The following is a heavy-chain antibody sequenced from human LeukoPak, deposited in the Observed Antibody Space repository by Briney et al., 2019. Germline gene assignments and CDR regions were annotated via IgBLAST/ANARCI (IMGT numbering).Heavy chain of an antibody. CDR1: GGSFSGYY. D-gene: IGHD3-22*01. CDR3: ARAGYDSSGYYYMIDY. CDR2: INHSGST. Sequence: SSETLSLTCAVYGGSFSGYYWSWIRQPPGKGLEWIGEINHSGSTNYNPSLKSRVTISVDTSKNQFSLKLSSVTAADTAVYYCARAGYDSSGYYYMIDYWGQGTLVTVSS. J-gene: IGHJ4*02. V-gene: IGHV4-34*01.